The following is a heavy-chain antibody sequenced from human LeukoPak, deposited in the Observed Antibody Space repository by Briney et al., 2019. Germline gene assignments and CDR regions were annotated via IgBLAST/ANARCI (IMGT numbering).Heavy chain of an antibody. CDR1: GFPLSIYG. CDR3: AKDGAWLRFDD. Sequence: GGALRLSRAGSGFPLSIYGMKWVRPAPGEGLEWVSGISPGGGPTYYADSVKGRFTISRDDSKNTLYLQMNNLRAEDTAVYYCAKDGAWLRFDDWGQGILVTVSS. V-gene: IGHV3-23*01. CDR2: ISPGGGPT. J-gene: IGHJ4*02. D-gene: IGHD5-12*01.